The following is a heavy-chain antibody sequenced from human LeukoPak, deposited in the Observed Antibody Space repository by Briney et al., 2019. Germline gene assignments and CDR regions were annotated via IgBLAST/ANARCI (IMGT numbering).Heavy chain of an antibody. J-gene: IGHJ5*02. CDR2: IYYSGST. Sequence: SETLSLTCTVSGGSISSYYWSWIRRPPGKGLEWIGYIYYSGSTNYNPSLKSRVTISVDTSKNQFSLKLSSVTAADTAVYYCARDPTGTTNWFDPWGQGTLVTVSS. V-gene: IGHV4-59*01. D-gene: IGHD1-7*01. CDR1: GGSISSYY. CDR3: ARDPTGTTNWFDP.